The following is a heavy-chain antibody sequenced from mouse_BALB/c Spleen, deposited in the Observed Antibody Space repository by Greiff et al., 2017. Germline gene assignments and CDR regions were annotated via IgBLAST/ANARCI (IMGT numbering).Heavy chain of an antibody. CDR1: GFAFSSYD. CDR3: ARGYGEDFDY. D-gene: IGHD1-1*02. CDR2: ISSGGGST. J-gene: IGHJ2*01. Sequence: DVMLVESGGGLVKPGGSLKLSCAASGFAFSSYDMSWVRQTPEKRLEWVAYISSGGGSTYYPDTVKGRFTISRDNAKNTLYLQMSSLKSEDTAMYYCARGYGEDFDYWGQGTTLTVSS. V-gene: IGHV5-12-1*01.